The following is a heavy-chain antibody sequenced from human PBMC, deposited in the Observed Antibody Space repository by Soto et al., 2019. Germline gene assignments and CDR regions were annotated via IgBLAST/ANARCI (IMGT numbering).Heavy chain of an antibody. D-gene: IGHD6-19*01. CDR1: GGTFRTYA. CDR2: IIPLFGKD. Sequence: QVQLLQSGAEVKKPGSSVRVSCEASGGTFRTYAISWVRQAPGQGLEWMGEIIPLFGKDNYAQKFQGRVTITADESTTTVYMDLRSLTSEDTAVYDCAKGAVSGTPTSYYYYGMDVWGQGTTVTVS. V-gene: IGHV1-69*12. CDR3: AKGAVSGTPTSYYYYGMDV. J-gene: IGHJ6*02.